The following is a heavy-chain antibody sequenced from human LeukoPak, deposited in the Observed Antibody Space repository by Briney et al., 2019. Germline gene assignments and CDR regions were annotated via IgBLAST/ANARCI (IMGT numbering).Heavy chain of an antibody. CDR2: LRGNDET. CDR3: ARASWVSDPDAVR. V-gene: IGHV3-23*01. Sequence: PGGSLRLSCVASGISFRNYAMSWVRQAPARGPEWVSSLRGNDETFYADSVKGRFTLSRDDSRNTVYLQLNNLRVEDTAIYYCARASWVSDPDAVRWGQGTQVTVSS. D-gene: IGHD3-10*01. J-gene: IGHJ4*02. CDR1: GISFRNYA.